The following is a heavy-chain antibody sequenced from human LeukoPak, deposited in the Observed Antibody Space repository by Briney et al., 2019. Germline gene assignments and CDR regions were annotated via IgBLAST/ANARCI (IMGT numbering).Heavy chain of an antibody. J-gene: IGHJ4*02. CDR1: GASISNYY. CDR2: LYTSGSI. D-gene: IGHD7-27*01. V-gene: IGHV4-4*07. Sequence: SEALSLNCTVSGASISNYYWSWIRQPAGKGLEWIGRLYTSGSINFNPSLKSRITMSVDTSKNQFSLRLSSVTAADTAVYYCAGATWGSGYFDYWGQGTLVTVSS. CDR3: AGATWGSGYFDY.